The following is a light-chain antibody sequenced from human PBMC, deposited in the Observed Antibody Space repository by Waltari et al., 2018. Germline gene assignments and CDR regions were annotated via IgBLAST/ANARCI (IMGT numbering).Light chain of an antibody. V-gene: IGKV3-15*01. J-gene: IGKJ4*01. Sequence: EIVLMQSPATLSLSPGERATLSCRASQSVSSSLAWYQQKPGQAPRLLIYGASSRATGIPDRFSGSGSGTDFTLTISSLEPEDFAVYYCQQYSNWPLTFGGGTKVEIK. CDR1: QSVSSS. CDR3: QQYSNWPLT. CDR2: GAS.